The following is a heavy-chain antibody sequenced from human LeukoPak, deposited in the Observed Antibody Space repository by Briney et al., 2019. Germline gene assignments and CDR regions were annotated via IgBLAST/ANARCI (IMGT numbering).Heavy chain of an antibody. CDR1: GYTFTGYY. CDR2: INPNSGGT. Sequence: ASVKVSCKASGYTFTGYYMHWVRQAPGQGLEWMGWINPNSGGTKYAQKFQGRVTMTRDMSTNTVYMELSSLRSGDAAVYYCARVAAGTGGTDYWGQGTLVTVSS. CDR3: ARVAAGTGGTDY. V-gene: IGHV1-2*02. D-gene: IGHD6-19*01. J-gene: IGHJ4*02.